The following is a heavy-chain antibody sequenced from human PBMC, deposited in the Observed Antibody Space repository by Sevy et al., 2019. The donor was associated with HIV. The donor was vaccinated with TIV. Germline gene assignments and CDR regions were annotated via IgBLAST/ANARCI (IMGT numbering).Heavy chain of an antibody. CDR3: ARLRGYYGSGRYRERPNWFDP. V-gene: IGHV4-38-2*02. CDR1: GYSISSGYY. Sequence: SETLSLTCTVSGYSISSGYYWGWIRQPPGKGLEWIGSIYHSGSTYYNPSLKSRVTISVDTSKNQFSLKLSSVTAADTAVYYCARLRGYYGSGRYRERPNWFDPWGQGTLVTVSS. CDR2: IYHSGST. D-gene: IGHD3-10*01. J-gene: IGHJ5*02.